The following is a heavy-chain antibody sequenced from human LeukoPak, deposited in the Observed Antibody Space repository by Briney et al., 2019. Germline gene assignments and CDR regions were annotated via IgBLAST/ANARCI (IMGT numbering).Heavy chain of an antibody. D-gene: IGHD4-17*01. CDR2: IYYSGST. V-gene: IGHV4-59*01. J-gene: IGHJ3*02. CDR3: ARTTPRLDAFDI. CDR1: GGSISSYY. Sequence: SETLSLTCTVSGGSISSYYWSWIRQPPGKGLEWIGYIYYSGSTNYNPSLKSRVTISVDTSKNQFSLKLSSVTAADTAVYYCARTTPRLDAFDIWGQGTMVTVSS.